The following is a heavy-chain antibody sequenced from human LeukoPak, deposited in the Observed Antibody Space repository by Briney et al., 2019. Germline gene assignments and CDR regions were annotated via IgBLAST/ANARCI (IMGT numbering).Heavy chain of an antibody. CDR2: ISSSSSTI. CDR1: GFTFNTYS. J-gene: IGHJ4*02. Sequence: TGGSLRLSCAASGFTFNTYSMNWVRQAPGKGLEWVSYISSSSSTIYYADSVKGRFTISRDNSKNTLYLQMNSLRAEDTAVYYCVKGPVVRGVIRILKTGEKGALDYWGQGTLVTVSS. CDR3: VKGPVVRGVIRILKTGEKGALDY. V-gene: IGHV3-48*01. D-gene: IGHD3-10*01.